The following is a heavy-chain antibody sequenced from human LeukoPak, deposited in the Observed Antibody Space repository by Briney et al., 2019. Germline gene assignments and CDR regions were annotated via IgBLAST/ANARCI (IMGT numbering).Heavy chain of an antibody. D-gene: IGHD2-2*01. CDR1: GRTFSSYA. J-gene: IGHJ4*02. V-gene: IGHV1-69*01. CDR3: ARDYCSSTSCLFDY. Sequence: SVKVSCKASGRTFSSYAISWVRQAPGQGLEWMGGIIPIFGTANYAQKFQGRVTITADESTSTAYMELSSLRSEDTAVYYCARDYCSSTSCLFDYWGQGALVTVSS. CDR2: IIPIFGTA.